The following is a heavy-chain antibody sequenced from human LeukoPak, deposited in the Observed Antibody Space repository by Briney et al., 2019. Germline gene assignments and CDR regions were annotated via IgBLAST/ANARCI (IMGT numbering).Heavy chain of an antibody. V-gene: IGHV4-31*03. CDR1: GGSISSGGYY. CDR3: AREDRIAVAVGGGFDP. D-gene: IGHD6-19*01. Sequence: SETLSLTCTVSGGSISSGGYYWSWLRQHPGKGLEWIGYIYYSGSTYYNPSLKSRVTISVDTSKNQFSLKLSSVTAADTAAYYCAREDRIAVAVGGGFDPWGQGTLVTVSS. CDR2: IYYSGST. J-gene: IGHJ5*02.